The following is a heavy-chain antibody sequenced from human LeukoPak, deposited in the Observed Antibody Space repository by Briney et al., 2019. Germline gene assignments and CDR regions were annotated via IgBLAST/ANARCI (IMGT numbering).Heavy chain of an antibody. J-gene: IGHJ6*03. Sequence: SETLSLTCTVSGGSISSYYWSWIRQPPGKGLEWIGYIHYSGSTHYNPSLKSRVTISVDTSKNQFSLKLSSVTAADTAVYYCARNYGSYYYYYMDVWGKGTTVTVSS. D-gene: IGHD3-16*01. V-gene: IGHV4-59*12. CDR3: ARNYGSYYYYYMDV. CDR2: IHYSGST. CDR1: GGSISSYY.